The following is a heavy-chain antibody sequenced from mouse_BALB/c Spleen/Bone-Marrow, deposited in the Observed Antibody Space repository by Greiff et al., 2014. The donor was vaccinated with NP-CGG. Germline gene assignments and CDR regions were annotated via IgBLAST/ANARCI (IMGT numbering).Heavy chain of an antibody. CDR3: ARSEGDYDSAMDY. Sequence: DVQLVESGPGLVKPSQSLSLTCTVTGYSITSDYAWNWIRQFPGNKLEWMGYISYSGSTSCNPSLKSRISITRDTSKNQFFLQLNSVTTEDTATYYCARSEGDYDSAMDYWGQGTSVTVSS. D-gene: IGHD2-4*01. V-gene: IGHV3-2*02. CDR1: GYSITSDYA. CDR2: ISYSGST. J-gene: IGHJ4*01.